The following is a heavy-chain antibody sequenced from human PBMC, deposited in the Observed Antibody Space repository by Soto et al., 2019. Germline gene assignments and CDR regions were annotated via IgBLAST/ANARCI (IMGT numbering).Heavy chain of an antibody. CDR1: GFTFSSYS. CDR2: ISSSSSTI. CDR3: ARADSGYAHGYYYYGMDF. D-gene: IGHD5-12*01. J-gene: IGHJ6*02. Sequence: EVQLVESGGGLVQPGGSLRLSCAASGFTFSSYSMNWVRQAPGKGLEWVSYISSSSSTIYYADSVKGRFTISRDNAKNSLYLQMNSLRAEDTAVYYCARADSGYAHGYYYYGMDFWGQVTTVTVSS. V-gene: IGHV3-48*01.